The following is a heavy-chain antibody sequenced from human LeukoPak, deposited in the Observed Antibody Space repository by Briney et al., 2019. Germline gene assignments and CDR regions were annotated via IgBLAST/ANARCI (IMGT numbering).Heavy chain of an antibody. V-gene: IGHV1-2*02. CDR1: GYTFTGYY. D-gene: IGHD4-17*01. Sequence: GASVKVSCKASGYTFTGYYMHWVRQAPGQGLEWMGWINPNSGGTNYAQKFQGRVTMTRDTSISTAYMELSRLRSDDTAVYYCARDHKRTTVTSFDYWGQGTLVTVSS. CDR3: ARDHKRTTVTSFDY. J-gene: IGHJ4*02. CDR2: INPNSGGT.